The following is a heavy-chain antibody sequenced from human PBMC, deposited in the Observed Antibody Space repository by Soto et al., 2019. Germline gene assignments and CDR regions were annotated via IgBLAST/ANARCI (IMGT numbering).Heavy chain of an antibody. D-gene: IGHD5-18*01. J-gene: IGHJ4*02. Sequence: SVKVSCKASGYTFTGYGISWVRQAPGQGLEWMGRIIPILGIANYAQKFQGRVTITADKSTSTAYMELSSLRSEDTAVYYCARERYSYGSTFDYWGQGTLVTVSS. V-gene: IGHV1-69*04. CDR2: IIPILGIA. CDR3: ARERYSYGSTFDY. CDR1: GYTFTGYG.